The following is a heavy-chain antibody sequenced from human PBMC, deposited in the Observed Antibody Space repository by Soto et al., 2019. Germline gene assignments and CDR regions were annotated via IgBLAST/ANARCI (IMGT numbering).Heavy chain of an antibody. J-gene: IGHJ4*02. V-gene: IGHV3-53*01. CDR2: ISGGGST. D-gene: IGHD5-12*01. CDR3: ARDGGGYTHAY. Sequence: GGSLRLSCAASGFTVSSNDMNWVRQAPGKGLEWVSLISGGGSTSYADSVKGRFTISRDNSKNTLYLQMHSLRTEDTAVYFCARDGGGYTHAYWGQGTLVTVSS. CDR1: GFTVSSND.